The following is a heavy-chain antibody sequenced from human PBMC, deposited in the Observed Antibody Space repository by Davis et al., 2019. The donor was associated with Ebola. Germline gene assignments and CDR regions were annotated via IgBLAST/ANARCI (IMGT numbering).Heavy chain of an antibody. J-gene: IGHJ4*02. CDR1: GFTFNIFD. D-gene: IGHD4-11*01. CDR2: VRSHGSDD. CDR3: ARDSDDYSFDY. Sequence: GGSLRLSCAASGFTFNIFDMHWVRQAPGRGLEWVAFVRSHGSDDHYADSVKGRFTISRDNSKNTLYLQMNSLRPEDTAAYYCARDSDDYSFDYWGQGTLVTVSS. V-gene: IGHV3-30*02.